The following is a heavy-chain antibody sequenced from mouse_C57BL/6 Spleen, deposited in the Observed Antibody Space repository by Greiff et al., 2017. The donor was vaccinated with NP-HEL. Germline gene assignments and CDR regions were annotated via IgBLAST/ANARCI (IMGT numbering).Heavy chain of an antibody. CDR2: LYPGSGST. V-gene: IGHV1-55*01. CDR3: AREYYYGSPYWYFDV. CDR1: GYTFTSYW. J-gene: IGHJ1*03. D-gene: IGHD1-1*01. Sequence: VQLQQPGAELVKPGASVKMSCKASGYTFTSYWITWVKQRPGQGLEWIGDLYPGSGSTNYTEKFKSKATLTVDTSSSTAYMQLSSLTSEDSAVYYCAREYYYGSPYWYFDVWGTGTTVTVSS.